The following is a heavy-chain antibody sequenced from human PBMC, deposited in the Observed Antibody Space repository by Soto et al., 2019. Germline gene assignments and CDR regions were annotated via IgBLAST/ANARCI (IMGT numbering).Heavy chain of an antibody. CDR3: ARRIAVAGYYFDY. V-gene: IGHV3-11*05. D-gene: IGHD6-19*01. J-gene: IGHJ4*02. Sequence: QVQLVESGGGLVKPGGSLRLSCAASGFTFSDYYMSWIRQAPGKGLEWVSYSSSSSSYTNYADSVKGRFTISRDNAKDSLYLQMNSLRAEDTAVDYCARRIAVAGYYFDYWGQGTLVTVSS. CDR2: SSSSSSYT. CDR1: GFTFSDYY.